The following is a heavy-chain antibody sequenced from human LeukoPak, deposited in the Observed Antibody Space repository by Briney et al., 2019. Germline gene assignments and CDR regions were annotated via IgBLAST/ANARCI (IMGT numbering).Heavy chain of an antibody. CDR1: GGTFSSYA. J-gene: IGHJ4*02. D-gene: IGHD1-26*01. CDR2: TIPILGIA. CDR3: ARRETGAIDY. V-gene: IGHV1-69*04. Sequence: GASVKVSCKASGGTFSSYAISWVRQAPGQGLEWMGRTIPILGIASYAQKFQGRVTITADKSTSTACMELSSLRSEDTAVYYCARRETGAIDYWGQGTLVTVSS.